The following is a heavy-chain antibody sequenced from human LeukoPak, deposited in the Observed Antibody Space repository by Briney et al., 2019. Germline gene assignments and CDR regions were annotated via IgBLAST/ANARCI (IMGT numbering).Heavy chain of an antibody. V-gene: IGHV1-69*01. CDR1: GGTFSRYA. J-gene: IGHJ4*02. CDR2: IIPMFGIA. D-gene: IGHD6-19*01. CDR3: ARDRPYTGGWRGFDY. Sequence: SVKVSCKASGGTFSRYAISWVRQAPGQGLEWMGGIIPMFGIANYAQKFQGRVTITADESTSTAYIELSSLRSEDTAVYYCARDRPYTGGWRGFDYWGQGTLVTVSS.